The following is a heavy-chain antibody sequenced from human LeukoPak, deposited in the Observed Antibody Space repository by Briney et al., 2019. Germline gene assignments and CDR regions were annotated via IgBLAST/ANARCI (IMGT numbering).Heavy chain of an antibody. J-gene: IGHJ4*02. D-gene: IGHD6-19*01. CDR2: INHSGST. CDR1: GGSFSGYY. CDR3: ARMYSSGLYREGFGY. V-gene: IGHV4-34*01. Sequence: SETLSLTCAVYGGSFSGYYWSWIRQPPGKGLEWIGEINHSGSTNYNPSLKSRVTISVDTSKNQFSLKLSSVTAADTAVYYCARMYSSGLYREGFGYWGQGTLVTVSS.